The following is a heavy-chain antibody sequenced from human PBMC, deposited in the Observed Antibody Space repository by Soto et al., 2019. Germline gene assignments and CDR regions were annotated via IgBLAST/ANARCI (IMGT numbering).Heavy chain of an antibody. CDR2: ISGSGGST. V-gene: IGHV3-23*01. J-gene: IGHJ3*02. CDR1: GFTFRSFT. Sequence: PGGSLRLSCAASGFTFRSFTMNWVRQAPGKGLEWVSAISGSGGSTYYADSVKGRFTISRDNSKNTLYLQMNSLRAEDTAVYYCAKDLDSSGWYDAFDIWGQGTMVTVSS. D-gene: IGHD6-19*01. CDR3: AKDLDSSGWYDAFDI.